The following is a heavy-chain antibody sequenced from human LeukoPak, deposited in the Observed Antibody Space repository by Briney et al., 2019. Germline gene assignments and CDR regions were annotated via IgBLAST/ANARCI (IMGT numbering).Heavy chain of an antibody. J-gene: IGHJ4*02. CDR1: GFTFNTFA. V-gene: IGHV3-23*01. CDR3: AKGLRGSSYDY. D-gene: IGHD6-13*01. CDR2: ISGSGGNT. Sequence: GASLRLSCAASGFTFNTFAMSWVRQAPGKGLDWVSGISGSGGNTHYADSVKGRFTISRDNSKNTLYLQMNSLRAEDTAVHYCAKGLRGSSYDYWGQGTLVTVSS.